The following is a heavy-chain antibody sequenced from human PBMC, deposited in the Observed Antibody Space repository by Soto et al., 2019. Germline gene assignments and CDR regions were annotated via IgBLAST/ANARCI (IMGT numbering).Heavy chain of an antibody. CDR3: ARLSYSSGWPDY. CDR1: GGSISSYY. V-gene: IGHV4-59*08. CDR2: IYYSGST. J-gene: IGHJ4*02. Sequence: SETLSLTCTVSGGSISSYYWSWIRQPPGKGLEWIGYIYYSGSTNYSPSLESRVTISVDTSKNQFSLNLSSVTAADTAVYYCARLSYSSGWPDYWGQGSLVTVSS. D-gene: IGHD6-19*01.